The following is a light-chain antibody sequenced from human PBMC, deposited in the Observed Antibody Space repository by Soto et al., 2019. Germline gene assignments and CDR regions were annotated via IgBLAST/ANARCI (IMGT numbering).Light chain of an antibody. CDR1: SSDVGSSNL. J-gene: IGLJ1*01. Sequence: QSVLTQPASVSGSPGQSITSSCTGTSSDVGSSNLVSWYQQHPGKAPKLLIYEVSKRPSGVSNRFSGSKSGNTASLTISGLQAEDEADYYCCSYAGSSTHVFGTGTKVTVL. CDR2: EVS. V-gene: IGLV2-23*02. CDR3: CSYAGSSTHV.